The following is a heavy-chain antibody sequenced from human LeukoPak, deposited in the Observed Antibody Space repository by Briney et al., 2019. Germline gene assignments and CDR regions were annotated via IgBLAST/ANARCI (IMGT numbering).Heavy chain of an antibody. J-gene: IGHJ6*03. CDR2: ISGSGGST. V-gene: IGHV3-23*01. CDR3: AKDGHYGDSSMDV. CDR1: GFTFSSYA. D-gene: IGHD4-17*01. Sequence: GGSLRLSCAASGFTFSSYAMSWVRQAPGKGLEWFSAISGSGGSTYYADSVKGRFTISRDNSKNTLYLQMNSLRAEDTAVYYCAKDGHYGDSSMDVWGKGTTVTVSS.